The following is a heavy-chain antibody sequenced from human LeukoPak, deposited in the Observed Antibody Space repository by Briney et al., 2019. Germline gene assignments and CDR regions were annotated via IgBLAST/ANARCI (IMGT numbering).Heavy chain of an antibody. Sequence: GGSLRLSCAASGFTFSTYWMHWVRQAPGKRLVWVSRIKSDGGTNYADSVTGRFTISRDNSKNTLYLQMNSLRAEDTAVYYCAKDAQATYYYDSSGYYRAYWGQGTLVTVSS. CDR2: IKSDGGT. CDR3: AKDAQATYYYDSSGYYRAY. D-gene: IGHD3-22*01. V-gene: IGHV3-74*01. J-gene: IGHJ4*02. CDR1: GFTFSTYW.